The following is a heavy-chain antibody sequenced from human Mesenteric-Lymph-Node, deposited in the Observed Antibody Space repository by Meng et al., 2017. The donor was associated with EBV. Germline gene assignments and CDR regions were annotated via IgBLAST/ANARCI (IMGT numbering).Heavy chain of an antibody. CDR2: INHSGSA. J-gene: IGHJ5*02. Sequence: HWGAGLLKPWEALSLPCGVLGGSFSNSCWGWIRQTPGKGLEWIGEINHSGSANYNPSLKSRVTISIDTSKNQFSLRLNSVTAADTAVYYCARGVQVAWRFDPWGQGTLVTVSS. D-gene: IGHD2-15*01. CDR1: GGSFSNSC. V-gene: IGHV4-34*02. CDR3: ARGVQVAWRFDP.